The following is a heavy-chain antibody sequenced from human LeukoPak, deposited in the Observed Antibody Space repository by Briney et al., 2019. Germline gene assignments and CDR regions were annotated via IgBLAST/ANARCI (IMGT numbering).Heavy chain of an antibody. CDR2: ISASSSAI. D-gene: IGHD1-26*01. Sequence: GGSLRLSCVASGFSLGDFAMDWVRQAPGKGLEWVSYISASSSAIFYGDSVKGRFTIPRDNAKNSLFLQMDNLRAEGTAVYYCARGVGRVGSNFDFWGQGTLVTVSS. V-gene: IGHV3-48*01. CDR1: GFSLGDFA. CDR3: ARGVGRVGSNFDF. J-gene: IGHJ4*02.